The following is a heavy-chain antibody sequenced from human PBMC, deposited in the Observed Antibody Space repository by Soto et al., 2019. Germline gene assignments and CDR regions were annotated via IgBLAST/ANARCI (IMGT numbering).Heavy chain of an antibody. Sequence: EVQLVESGGGLVRPGGSLRLSCAASGFTFSSYSINWVRQAPGKGLEWVSSIGRVSSHIYYADSVKGRFTVSRDNAKNSLYLKMNNVRVEDTAVYYCARDVYTGYDSYYYYYMDVWGKGTTVTVSS. J-gene: IGHJ6*03. CDR1: GFTFSSYS. CDR2: IGRVSSHI. V-gene: IGHV3-21*01. CDR3: ARDVYTGYDSYYYYYMDV. D-gene: IGHD5-12*01.